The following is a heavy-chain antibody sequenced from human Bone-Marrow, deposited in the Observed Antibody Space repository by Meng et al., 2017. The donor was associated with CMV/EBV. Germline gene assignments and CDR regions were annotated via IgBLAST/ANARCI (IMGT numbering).Heavy chain of an antibody. J-gene: IGHJ6*02. CDR2: VNWNGGST. CDR1: GFNFDDYG. D-gene: IGHD6-13*01. CDR3: ARVAAAGRGMDV. Sequence: GGSLRLSCAASGFNFDDYGMNWVRQAPGRGLEWVSGVNWNGGSTAYAGSVKGRFTISRDNAKNSLYLQMNSLRGEDTAVYYCARVAAAGRGMDVWGQGTTVTVSS. V-gene: IGHV3-20*04.